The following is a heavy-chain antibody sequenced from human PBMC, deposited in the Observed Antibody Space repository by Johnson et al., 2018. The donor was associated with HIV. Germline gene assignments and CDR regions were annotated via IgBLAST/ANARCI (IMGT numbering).Heavy chain of an antibody. V-gene: IGHV3-11*04. Sequence: QVQLVESGGGVVQPGESLRLSCAASGFTFSDYYMSWIRQAPGKGLEWVSDISSRGSIIYYADSVKGRFTISRDNAENSLYLQMNNLRAEDTTVYYCGRHRDDAFDIWGQGTMVTVSS. CDR1: GFTFSDYY. J-gene: IGHJ3*02. CDR3: GRHRDDAFDI. CDR2: ISSRGSII. D-gene: IGHD2-21*02.